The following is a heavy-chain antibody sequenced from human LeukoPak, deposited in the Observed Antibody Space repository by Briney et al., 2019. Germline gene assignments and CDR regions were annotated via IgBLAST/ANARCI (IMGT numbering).Heavy chain of an antibody. V-gene: IGHV3-23*01. CDR2: ISPGGGSR. Sequence: GGSLRLSCAASGFTFDDSVMTWVRQAPGKGLEWVSSISPGGGSRYHADSVRGRLTISRDNSRSILSLQMNSLRIDDTAIYYCAKGQWLTYSNDYWGQGAMVTVSS. CDR1: GFTFDDSV. CDR3: AKGQWLTYSNDY. J-gene: IGHJ4*02. D-gene: IGHD6-19*01.